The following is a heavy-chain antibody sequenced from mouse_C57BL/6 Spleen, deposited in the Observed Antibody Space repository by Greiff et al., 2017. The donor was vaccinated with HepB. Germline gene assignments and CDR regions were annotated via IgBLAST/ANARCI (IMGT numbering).Heavy chain of an antibody. Sequence: QVQLQQPGAELVKPGASVKLSCKASGYTFTSYWMQWVKQRPGQGLEWIGEIDPSDSYTNYNQKFKGKATLTVDTSSSTAYMQLSSLTSEDSAVYYCARGYYGRVYWGQGTTLTVSS. CDR2: IDPSDSYT. J-gene: IGHJ2*01. V-gene: IGHV1-50*01. D-gene: IGHD1-2*01. CDR1: GYTFTSYW. CDR3: ARGYYGRVY.